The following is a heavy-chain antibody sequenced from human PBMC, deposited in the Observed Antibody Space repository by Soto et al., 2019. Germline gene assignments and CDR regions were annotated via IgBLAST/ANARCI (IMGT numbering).Heavy chain of an antibody. V-gene: IGHV1-69*13. D-gene: IGHD6-25*01. J-gene: IGHJ6*02. CDR3: ARVGIAASYYGMDV. CDR2: IIPIFGTA. CDR1: GGTFSSYA. Sequence: SVKVSCKASGGTFSSYAIGWVRKAPGQGLERMGGIIPIFGTANYAQKFQGRVTITAVESTSTAYMELSSLRSEDTAVYYCARVGIAASYYGMDVWDQGTTVTVSS.